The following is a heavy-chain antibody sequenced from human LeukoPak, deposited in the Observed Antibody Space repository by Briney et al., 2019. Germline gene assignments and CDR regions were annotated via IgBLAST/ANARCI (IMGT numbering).Heavy chain of an antibody. CDR3: VREHDYWKPFDY. J-gene: IGHJ4*02. CDR2: IGSSSSAI. Sequence: GGSLRLSCAASGFTFSTYSMSWVRQAPGKGLEWVSYIGSSSSAIFYADSVKGRFTISRDNAKNSLSLQMNSLRAEDTAVYYRVREHDYWKPFDYWGQGTLVTVSS. V-gene: IGHV3-48*01. CDR1: GFTFSTYS. D-gene: IGHD3-3*01.